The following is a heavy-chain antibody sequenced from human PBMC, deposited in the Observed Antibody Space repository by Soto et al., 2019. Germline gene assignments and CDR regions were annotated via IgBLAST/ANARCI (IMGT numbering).Heavy chain of an antibody. CDR3: ARVKYDILTGYYRNAFDI. CDR1: GGTFSSYA. D-gene: IGHD3-9*01. J-gene: IGHJ3*02. Sequence: QVQLVQSGAEVKKPGSSVKVSCKASGGTFSSYAISWVRQAPGQGLEWMGGIIPIFGTANYAQKFPGRVTIPADESTSTAYMELSSLRSEDTAVYYCARVKYDILTGYYRNAFDIWGQGTMVTVSS. CDR2: IIPIFGTA. V-gene: IGHV1-69*01.